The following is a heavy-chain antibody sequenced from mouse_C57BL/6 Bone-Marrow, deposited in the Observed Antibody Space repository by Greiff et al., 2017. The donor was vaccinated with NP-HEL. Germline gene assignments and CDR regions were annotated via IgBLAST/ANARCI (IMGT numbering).Heavy chain of an antibody. D-gene: IGHD2-4*01. CDR3: ARDGGYDYPFAY. CDR2: ISDGGSYT. Sequence: VKVEESGGGLVKPGGSLKLSCAASGFTFSSYAMSWVRQTPEKRLEWVATISDGGSYTYYPDNVTGRFTISRDNAKNNRYRQMSHLKSEDTAMYYGARDGGYDYPFAYWGQGTLVTVSA. V-gene: IGHV5-4*01. J-gene: IGHJ3*01. CDR1: GFTFSSYA.